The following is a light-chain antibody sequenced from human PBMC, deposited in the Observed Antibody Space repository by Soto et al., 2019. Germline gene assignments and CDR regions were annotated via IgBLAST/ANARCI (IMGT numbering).Light chain of an antibody. V-gene: IGKV3-15*01. Sequence: VITQSPATLSVSPGERVTLSCRASESVSSNLAWYQQRPGQAPRLLIYGASTRATETPLRFRGSGSGTEFTLTISSLQSEDLAVYYCQQYNNWPPSIIVGPGTRREIK. CDR1: ESVSSN. CDR3: QQYNNWPPSII. J-gene: IGKJ5*01. CDR2: GAS.